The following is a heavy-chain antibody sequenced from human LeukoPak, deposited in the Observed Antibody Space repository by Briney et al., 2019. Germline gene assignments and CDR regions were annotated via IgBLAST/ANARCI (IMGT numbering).Heavy chain of an antibody. J-gene: IGHJ4*02. V-gene: IGHV1-18*01. D-gene: IGHD5-12*01. Sequence: RASVKVSCKASGYTFTSYGISWVRQAPGQGLEWMGWISAYNGNTNYAQKLQGRVTMTTDTSTSTAYMELRSLRSDDTAVYYCATDYRGYSGYDSGTPFGCWGQGTLVTVSS. CDR1: GYTFTSYG. CDR3: ATDYRGYSGYDSGTPFGC. CDR2: ISAYNGNT.